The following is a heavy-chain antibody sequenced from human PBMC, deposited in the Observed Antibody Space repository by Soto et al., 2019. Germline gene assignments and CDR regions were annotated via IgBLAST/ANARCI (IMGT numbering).Heavy chain of an antibody. CDR2: ISKDGSHK. J-gene: IGHJ4*02. CDR3: ARSRSGAVADSFDF. V-gene: IGHV3-30*04. D-gene: IGHD3-10*01. CDR1: GFSFSRYA. Sequence: LRLSCAASGFSFSRYAIRWVRQAPGKGLEWVAVISKDGSHKYYLESVKGRFTISRDNSKNILSLQMNSLRDEDTAVYYCARSRSGAVADSFDFWGQGTLVTVSS.